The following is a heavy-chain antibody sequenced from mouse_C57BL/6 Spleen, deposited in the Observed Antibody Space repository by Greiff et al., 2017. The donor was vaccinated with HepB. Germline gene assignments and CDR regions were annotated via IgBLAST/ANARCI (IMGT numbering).Heavy chain of an antibody. CDR3: ARNSGHYGSSYAMDY. Sequence: VKLVESGPGLVAPSQSLSITCTVSGFSLTSYAISWVRQPPGKGLEWLGVRWTGGGTNYNSSIKSRLSISKDKYKSQVFLKMNSLQTDDTARYYCARNSGHYGSSYAMDYWGQGTSVTVSS. J-gene: IGHJ4*01. V-gene: IGHV2-9-1*01. CDR1: GFSLTSYA. CDR2: RWTGGGT. D-gene: IGHD1-1*01.